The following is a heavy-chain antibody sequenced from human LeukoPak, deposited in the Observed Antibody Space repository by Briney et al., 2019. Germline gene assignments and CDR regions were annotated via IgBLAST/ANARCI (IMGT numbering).Heavy chain of an antibody. CDR2: ISYDGRNI. D-gene: IGHD4-17*01. Sequence: PGGSLRLSCAAYGFTFSNYAMHWVRQAPGKGLEWVALISYDGRNIYYADSVKGRFTISRDNPKNTLYLQMNSLRAEDTALYYCARRSTLTTLDYWGRGTLVTVSS. V-gene: IGHV3-30*04. CDR3: ARRSTLTTLDY. CDR1: GFTFSNYA. J-gene: IGHJ4*02.